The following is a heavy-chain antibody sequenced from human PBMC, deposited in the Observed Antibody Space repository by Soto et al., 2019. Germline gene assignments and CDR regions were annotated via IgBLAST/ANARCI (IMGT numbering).Heavy chain of an antibody. J-gene: IGHJ4*02. Sequence: QVQLQQWGARLLKPSETLSLTCGVSGGSFSGYYWTWIRQPPGKGLEWIGAINDGGSTNYNPSLKSRVTMSVDTSKNQFSLKLDSVTAADTAVYYCARGPKNLIYWSQGTLVTVSS. D-gene: IGHD2-8*01. CDR2: INDGGST. V-gene: IGHV4-34*02. CDR1: GGSFSGYY. CDR3: ARGPKNLIY.